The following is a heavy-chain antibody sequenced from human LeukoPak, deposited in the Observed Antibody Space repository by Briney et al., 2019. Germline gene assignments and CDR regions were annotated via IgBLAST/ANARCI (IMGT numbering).Heavy chain of an antibody. CDR1: GGSFSGYY. J-gene: IGHJ4*02. CDR3: ARHSRVTMIVVVIRYYFDY. CDR2: INHSGST. V-gene: IGHV4-34*01. D-gene: IGHD3-22*01. Sequence: SETLSLTRAVYGGSFSGYYWSWIRQPPGKGLEWIGEINHSGSTNYNPSLKSRVTISVDTSKNQFSLKLSSVTAADTAVYYCARHSRVTMIVVVIRYYFDYWGQGTLVTVSS.